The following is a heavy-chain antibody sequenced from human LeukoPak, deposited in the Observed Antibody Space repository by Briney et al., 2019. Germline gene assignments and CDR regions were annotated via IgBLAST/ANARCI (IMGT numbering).Heavy chain of an antibody. V-gene: IGHV4-39*01. CDR2: FQSSGTT. J-gene: IGHJ6*02. CDR1: GDSIRSSSQL. Sequence: SETLSLTCSVSGDSIRSSSQLWGWIRQSPGKGLDWIGSFQSSGTTFYNPSLKSRVTISVDTSKNQFSLKVSSVTATDTAVYYCARQEGSSSSSYYFYNIGVWGQGTTVTVSS. CDR3: ARQEGSSSSSYYFYNIGV. D-gene: IGHD6-6*01.